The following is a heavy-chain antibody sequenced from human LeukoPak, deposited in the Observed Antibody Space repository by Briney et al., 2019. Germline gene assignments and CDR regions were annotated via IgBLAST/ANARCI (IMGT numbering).Heavy chain of an antibody. CDR1: GYSISSGYY. CDR2: IYHSGST. V-gene: IGHV4-38-2*02. D-gene: IGHD5-18*01. CDR3: ARDSNGGGYSYGYFDY. Sequence: SETLSLTCTVSGYSISSGYYWGWIRQPPGKGLEWIGSIYHSGSTYYNPSLKSRVTISVDKSKNQFSLKLSSVTAADTAVYYCARDSNGGGYSYGYFDYWGQGTLVTVSS. J-gene: IGHJ4*02.